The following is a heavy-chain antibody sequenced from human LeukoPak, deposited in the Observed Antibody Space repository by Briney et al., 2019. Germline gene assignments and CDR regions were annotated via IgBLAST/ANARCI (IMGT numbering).Heavy chain of an antibody. CDR3: ARDKPREQWLFDY. V-gene: IGHV4-39*02. CDR2: IYYSGST. CDR1: GGSISSTTYY. Sequence: SETLSLTCTVSGGSISSTTYYWDWIRQPPGKGLEWIATIYYSGSTYYNPSLKSRVTISVDTSKNQFSLKLSSVTAADTAVYYCARDKPREQWLFDYWGQGTLVTVSS. J-gene: IGHJ4*02. D-gene: IGHD6-19*01.